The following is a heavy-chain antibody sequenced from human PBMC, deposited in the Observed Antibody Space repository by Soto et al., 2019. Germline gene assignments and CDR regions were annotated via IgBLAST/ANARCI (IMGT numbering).Heavy chain of an antibody. J-gene: IGHJ6*02. Sequence: PSGFTLCSYGMQQVRQAPGKGLEWVAVISDDLRNKYYADFVKGRFTISRDNFKNTLYLQMNSLRAEDTAVYYCARERIPAPIFNDYYGMDVWGLGT. CDR3: ARERIPAPIFNDYYGMDV. D-gene: IGHD2-2*01. V-gene: IGHV3-30*03. CDR1: GFTLCSYG. CDR2: ISDDLRNK.